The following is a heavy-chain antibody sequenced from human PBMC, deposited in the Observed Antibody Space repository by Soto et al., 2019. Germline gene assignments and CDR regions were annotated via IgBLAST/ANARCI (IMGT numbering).Heavy chain of an antibody. D-gene: IGHD1-26*01. J-gene: IGHJ3*02. Sequence: QVQLQESGPGLVKPSQTLSLTCTVSGGSISSGGYYWSWIRQHPGKGLEWIGYIYYSGSTYYNPSLKSRVTISVDTSKNQFSLKLSSVTAADTAVYYCARIEGSGSQTGGAFDIWGQGTMVTVSS. CDR3: ARIEGSGSQTGGAFDI. CDR1: GGSISSGGYY. CDR2: IYYSGST. V-gene: IGHV4-31*03.